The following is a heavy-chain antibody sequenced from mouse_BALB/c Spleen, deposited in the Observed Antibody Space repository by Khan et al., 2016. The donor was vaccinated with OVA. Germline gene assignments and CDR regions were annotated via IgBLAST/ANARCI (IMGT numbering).Heavy chain of an antibody. Sequence: VQLQESGPGLVAPSQSLSITCTVSGLSLTNYGISWIRQPPGKGLEWLGVIWGGGSTNYHSALISRLSINKDNSKSQVFLKLNSLQTDDTATYYGAIIYYGYDWFTYWGQGTLVTVSA. D-gene: IGHD2-2*01. CDR3: AIIYYGYDWFTY. CDR1: GLSLTNYG. CDR2: IWGGGST. J-gene: IGHJ3*01. V-gene: IGHV2-3*01.